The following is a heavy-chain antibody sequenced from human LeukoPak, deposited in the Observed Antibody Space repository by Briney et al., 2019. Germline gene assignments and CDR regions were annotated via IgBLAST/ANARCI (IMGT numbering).Heavy chain of an antibody. Sequence: SETLSLTCTVSGYSISSGYYWGWIRQPPGKGLEWIGSIYHSGTTYYNPSLKSRVTISVDTSKNQFSLKLSSVTAADTAVYYCARNSGSYADSWGQGTLVTVSS. CDR3: ARNSGSYADS. CDR1: GYSISSGYY. D-gene: IGHD1-26*01. CDR2: IYHSGTT. V-gene: IGHV4-38-2*02. J-gene: IGHJ4*02.